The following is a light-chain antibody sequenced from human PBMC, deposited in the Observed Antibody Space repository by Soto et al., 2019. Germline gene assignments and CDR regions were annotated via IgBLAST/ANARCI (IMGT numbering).Light chain of an antibody. CDR1: HSVSSKF. CDR3: QQSGSSPPT. V-gene: IGKV3-20*01. Sequence: PGEIAALSCSASHSVSSKFLAWYQQKPGQAPRLLIYAASNRATGIPDRFSGSGSGTDFTLTISRLEPEDFAVYYCQQSGSSPPTFGQGTKVDI. J-gene: IGKJ1*01. CDR2: AAS.